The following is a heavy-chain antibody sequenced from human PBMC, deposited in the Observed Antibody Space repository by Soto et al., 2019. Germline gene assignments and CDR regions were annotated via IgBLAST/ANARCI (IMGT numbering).Heavy chain of an antibody. CDR2: ISSDGGET. D-gene: IGHD6-13*01. CDR3: VKGSAAGAGYFYDN. Sequence: GGSLRLSCSASGFPFSLYGVQWVHQAPGKGLEYVAGISSDGGETYHADSVKGRFTISRDNPKKTLYLQMTSLRVEDTAVYYCVKGSAAGAGYFYDNWGQGTLVTVSS. J-gene: IGHJ4*02. V-gene: IGHV3-64D*06. CDR1: GFPFSLYG.